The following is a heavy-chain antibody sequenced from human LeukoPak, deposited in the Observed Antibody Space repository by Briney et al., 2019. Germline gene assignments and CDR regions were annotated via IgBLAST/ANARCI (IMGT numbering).Heavy chain of an antibody. CDR2: VYHSGST. CDR3: ARHVVAAAAYYFDY. V-gene: IGHV4-4*02. Sequence: PSGTLSLTCAVSGDSISTNHWWSWVRQPPGKGLEWIGEVYHSGSTNYNPSLKSRVTISVDKSKNQFSLKLSSVTAADTAVYYCARHVVAAAAYYFDYWGQGTLVTVSS. CDR1: GDSISTNHW. J-gene: IGHJ4*02. D-gene: IGHD6-13*01.